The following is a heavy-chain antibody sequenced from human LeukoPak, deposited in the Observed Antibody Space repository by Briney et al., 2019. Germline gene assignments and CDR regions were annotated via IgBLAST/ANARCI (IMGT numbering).Heavy chain of an antibody. V-gene: IGHV1-18*04. CDR2: ISAYNGNT. CDR3: ARDLQEDSGNYGWYFDL. CDR1: GYTFTSYG. Sequence: GASVKVSCKASGYTFTSYGIYWVRQAPGQGLEWMGWISAYNGNTNYAEKVQGRVIMTTDTSTSTAYMELRSLRSDDTAVYYCARDLQEDSGNYGWYFDLWGRGTLVAVSS. D-gene: IGHD3-22*01. J-gene: IGHJ2*01.